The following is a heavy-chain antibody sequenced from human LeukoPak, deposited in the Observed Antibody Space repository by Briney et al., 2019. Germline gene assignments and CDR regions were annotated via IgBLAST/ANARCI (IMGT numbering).Heavy chain of an antibody. CDR2: ISDTGGDT. CDR3: AKRMLGINHAFDI. V-gene: IGHV3-23*01. J-gene: IGHJ3*02. CDR1: GFTFSSCV. Sequence: GGSLRLSCAASGFTFSSCVMSWVRQAPGKGLEWVSAISDTGGDTYYADSVKGRFTISRDNSKNTLYLQMNSLKAEDTAVYYCAKRMLGINHAFDIWGQGTMVTVSS. D-gene: IGHD7-27*01.